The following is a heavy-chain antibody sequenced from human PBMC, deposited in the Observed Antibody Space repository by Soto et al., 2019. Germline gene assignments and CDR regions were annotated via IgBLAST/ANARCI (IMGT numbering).Heavy chain of an antibody. CDR1: GGSVSSGSYY. Sequence: SETLSLTCTVSGGSVSSGSYYWSWIRQPPGKGLEWIGYIYYSGSTNYNPSLKSRVTISVDTSKNQFSLKLSSVTAADTAVYYCARDSRHKRGVDYWGQGTLVTVSS. D-gene: IGHD6-25*01. V-gene: IGHV4-61*01. CDR3: ARDSRHKRGVDY. CDR2: IYYSGST. J-gene: IGHJ4*02.